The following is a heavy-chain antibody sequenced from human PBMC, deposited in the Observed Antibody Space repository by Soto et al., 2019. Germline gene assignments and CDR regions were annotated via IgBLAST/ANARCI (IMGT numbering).Heavy chain of an antibody. D-gene: IGHD6-19*01. CDR2: INGYSGTT. Sequence: QVQLVQSAAELKKPGASVNVSCMTSGYTFTTYDITWVRQAPGQGLEWMGWINGYSGTTDYAQKFQGRVTMTTDTSRGIAFMELSMLNFDDTGVYFCARKMSGWPKFDWWGQGTLVTVSS. V-gene: IGHV1-18*04. J-gene: IGHJ4*02. CDR1: GYTFTTYD. CDR3: ARKMSGWPKFDW.